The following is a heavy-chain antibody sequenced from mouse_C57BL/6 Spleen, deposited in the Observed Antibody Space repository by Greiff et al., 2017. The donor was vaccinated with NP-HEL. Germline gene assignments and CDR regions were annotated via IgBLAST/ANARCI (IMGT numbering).Heavy chain of an antibody. CDR1: GFTFSDYG. CDR3: AIDYDSFLGY. Sequence: EVQRVESGGGLVKPGGSLKLSCAASGFTFSDYGMHWVRQAPEKGLEWVAYISSGSSTIYYADTVKGRFTISRDNAKNTLFLQMTSLRSEDTAMYYCAIDYDSFLGYWGQGTTLTVSS. D-gene: IGHD2-4*01. CDR2: ISSGSSTI. V-gene: IGHV5-17*01. J-gene: IGHJ2*01.